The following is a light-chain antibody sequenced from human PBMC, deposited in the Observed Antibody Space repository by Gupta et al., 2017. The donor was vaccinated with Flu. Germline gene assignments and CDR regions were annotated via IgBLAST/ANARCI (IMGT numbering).Light chain of an antibody. V-gene: IGLV1-47*01. CDR3: AAWDDRLGRFYV. CDR1: SSNIGSNY. Sequence: QSVLTQPPSASGTPGQRVTISCSGSSSNIGSNYVYWYQQLPGTAPKLLIYRNTQRPSGVPDRFSGSKSGTSASLAISGLRSEDEADYYCAAWDDRLGRFYVFGTGTEVTV. J-gene: IGLJ1*01. CDR2: RNT.